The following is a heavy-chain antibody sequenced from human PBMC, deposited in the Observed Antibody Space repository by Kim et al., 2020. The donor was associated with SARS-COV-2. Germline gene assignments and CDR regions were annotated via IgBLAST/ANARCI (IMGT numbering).Heavy chain of an antibody. J-gene: IGHJ3*01. CDR1: GITFSSYA. CDR3: AKDNTGLTDTFDL. D-gene: IGHD3-9*01. CDR2: ISESGGST. V-gene: IGHV3-23*01. Sequence: GGSLRLSCAASGITFSSYAMSWVRQAPGKGLEWVSTISESGGSTYYADSVKGRFTISRDNSKNTLYLQMDSLGAGDTALYYCAKDNTGLTDTFDLWGQGTMVTVSS.